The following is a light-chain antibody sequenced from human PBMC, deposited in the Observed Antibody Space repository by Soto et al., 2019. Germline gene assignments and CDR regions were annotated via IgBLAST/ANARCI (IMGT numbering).Light chain of an antibody. V-gene: IGKV3-20*01. Sequence: EIVLTQSPGPLSLSPGERATLSCRASQSVSSSYLAWYQQKPGQAPRLLIYGASSRATGIPDRFSGSGSGTDFPLTISRLEPEDCAVYYCQQYGSSLFTVGPGTKVDIK. CDR2: GAS. CDR1: QSVSSSY. J-gene: IGKJ3*01. CDR3: QQYGSSLFT.